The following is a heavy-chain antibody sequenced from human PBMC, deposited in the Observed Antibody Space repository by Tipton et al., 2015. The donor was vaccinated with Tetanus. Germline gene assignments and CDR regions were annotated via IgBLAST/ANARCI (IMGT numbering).Heavy chain of an antibody. J-gene: IGHJ4*02. CDR3: ASAPDFWTTSFDY. V-gene: IGHV3-21*01. D-gene: IGHD3-3*01. CDR1: GFTFSSFG. CDR2: ITGSSSYI. Sequence: GSLRLSCAASGFTFSSFGMTWVRQAPGKGLEWVSSITGSSSYIYYADSVKGRFTISRDNARNSLYLQMNSLRDDDTAVYYCASAPDFWTTSFDYWGQGTPVTVSS.